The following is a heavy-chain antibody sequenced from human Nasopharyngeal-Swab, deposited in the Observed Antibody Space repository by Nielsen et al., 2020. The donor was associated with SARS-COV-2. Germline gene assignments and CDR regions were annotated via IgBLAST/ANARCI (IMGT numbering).Heavy chain of an antibody. Sequence: GGSLRLSCAASGFTFSSYEMNWVRQAPGKGLEWVSYISSSGSTIYYADSVKGRFTISRDNAENSLYLQMNSLRAEDTAVYYCAALWVVTAKGPSAFDTWGQGTMVTVSS. CDR1: GFTFSSYE. J-gene: IGHJ3*02. V-gene: IGHV3-48*03. CDR3: AALWVVTAKGPSAFDT. D-gene: IGHD2-21*02. CDR2: ISSSGSTI.